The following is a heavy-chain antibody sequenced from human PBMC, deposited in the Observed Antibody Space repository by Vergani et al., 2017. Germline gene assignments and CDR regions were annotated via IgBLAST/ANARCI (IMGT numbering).Heavy chain of an antibody. CDR2: ISGSGGST. D-gene: IGHD4-11*01. V-gene: IGHV3-23*04. Sequence: EVQLVESGGGLVKPGGSLRLSCAASGFTFSNAWMSWVRQAPGKGLEWVSAISGSGGSTYYADSVKGRFTISRDNSKNTLYLQMNSLRAEDTAVYYCARDSRNYYYYYGMDVWGQGTTVTVSS. CDR3: ARDSRNYYYYYGMDV. CDR1: GFTFSNAW. J-gene: IGHJ6*02.